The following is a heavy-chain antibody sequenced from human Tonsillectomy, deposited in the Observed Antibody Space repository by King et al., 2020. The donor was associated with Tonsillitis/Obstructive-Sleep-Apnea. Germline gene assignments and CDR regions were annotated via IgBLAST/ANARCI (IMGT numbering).Heavy chain of an antibody. D-gene: IGHD6-13*01. J-gene: IGHJ4*02. CDR1: GGSISSYY. CDR3: ARHREAAAGRFDY. CDR2: IYYSGST. Sequence: VQLQESGPGLVKPSETLPLTCTVSGGSISSYYWSWIRQPPGKGLEWIGYIYYSGSTNYNPSLKSRVTISVDTSKNQFSLKLSSVTAADTAVYYCARHREAAAGRFDYWGQGTLVTVSS. V-gene: IGHV4-59*08.